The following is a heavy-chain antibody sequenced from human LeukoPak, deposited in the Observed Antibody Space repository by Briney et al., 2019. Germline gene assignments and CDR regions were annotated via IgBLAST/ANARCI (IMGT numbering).Heavy chain of an antibody. CDR1: GFTFSSYA. CDR3: ANSLLVVAATPFDY. D-gene: IGHD3-22*01. V-gene: IGHV3-23*01. CDR2: ISGSGGST. J-gene: IGHJ4*02. Sequence: GGSLRLSGAASGFTFSSYAMGWVGQAPGKGRKWVSAISGSGGSTYYADSGKGRFTISRDNSTHTLYLQMNSLRAEDTAVSYRANSLLVVAATPFDYWGQGTLVTVSS.